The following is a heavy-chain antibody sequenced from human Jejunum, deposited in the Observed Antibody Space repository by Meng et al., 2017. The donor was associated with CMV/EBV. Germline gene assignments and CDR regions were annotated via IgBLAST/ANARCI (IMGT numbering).Heavy chain of an antibody. CDR2: IRNKANSYTT. Sequence: TFNDHYRDWVRQAPGKGLEWFGRIRNKANSYTTLYAASVKDRFTFSRDDSKNSVFLQMNSLKTEDTAVYYCTRVRKGLAGQTTLDYWGQGTLVTVSS. CDR1: TFNDHY. D-gene: IGHD1-7*01. V-gene: IGHV3-72*01. CDR3: TRVRKGLAGQTTLDY. J-gene: IGHJ4*02.